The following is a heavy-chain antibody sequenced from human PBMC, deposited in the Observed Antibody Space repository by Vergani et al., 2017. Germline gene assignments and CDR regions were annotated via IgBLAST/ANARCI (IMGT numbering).Heavy chain of an antibody. Sequence: QVQLQESGPGLVKPSETLSLTCTVSGGSISSYYWSWIRQPPGKGLEWIGYIYYSGSTNYNPSLKSRVTISVDTSKNQFSLKLSSVTPADTAVYYCARAVGSGWYRFFDYWGQGTLVTVSS. J-gene: IGHJ4*02. CDR3: ARAVGSGWYRFFDY. D-gene: IGHD6-19*01. V-gene: IGHV4-59*01. CDR1: GGSISSYY. CDR2: IYYSGST.